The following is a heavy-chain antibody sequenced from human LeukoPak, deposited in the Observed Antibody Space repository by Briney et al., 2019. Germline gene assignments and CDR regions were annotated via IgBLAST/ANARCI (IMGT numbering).Heavy chain of an antibody. D-gene: IGHD3-3*01. J-gene: IGHJ6*04. CDR3: ARDRGVATIYGMDV. Sequence: GSSVKVSCKASGGTFSSYAISRVRQAPAPGLEWMGGIIPIFGTANYAQKFQGRVTITADESTSTAYMELRSLRSEDTAVYYCARDRGVATIYGMDVWGKGTTVTVSS. CDR2: IIPIFGTA. CDR1: GGTFSSYA. V-gene: IGHV1-69*01.